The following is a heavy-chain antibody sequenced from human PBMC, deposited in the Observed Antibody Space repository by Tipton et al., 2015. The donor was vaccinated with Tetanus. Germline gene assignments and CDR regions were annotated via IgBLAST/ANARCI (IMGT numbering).Heavy chain of an antibody. CDR1: GASVTGGDHH. Sequence: TLSLTCSVSGASVTGGDHHWNWIRQPPGGGLEWLAYVSYSGSTNSNYSHKSRITISRDTSKNQFSLRLTSVTAADTAVYSCAGGLVRWYEPWGRGTLVSVSS. CDR2: VSYSGST. J-gene: IGHJ5*02. D-gene: IGHD3-10*01. CDR3: AGGLVRWYEP. V-gene: IGHV4-61*08.